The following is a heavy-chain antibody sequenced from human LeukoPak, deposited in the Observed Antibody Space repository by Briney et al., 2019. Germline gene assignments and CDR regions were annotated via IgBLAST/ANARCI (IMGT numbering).Heavy chain of an antibody. CDR3: ARGQHRTFYYSDY. Sequence: PSETLSLTCTVSGGSISSYYWSWIRQPPGKGLEWIGYIYYSGSTNYNPSLKSRVTISVDTSKNQFSLKLSSVTAADTAVYYCARGQHRTFYYSDYWGQGTLVTVSS. CDR2: IYYSGST. J-gene: IGHJ4*02. V-gene: IGHV4-59*01. D-gene: IGHD1-14*01. CDR1: GGSISSYY.